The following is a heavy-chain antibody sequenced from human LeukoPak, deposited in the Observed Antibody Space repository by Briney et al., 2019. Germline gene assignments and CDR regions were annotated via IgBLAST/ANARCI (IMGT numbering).Heavy chain of an antibody. Sequence: ASVKVSCKASGYTFTDYYLHWVRQAPGQGLEWMGWISAYNGNTNYAQKLQGRVTMTTDTSTSTAYMELRSLRSDDTAVYYCAASRYDFWSGRGWFDPWGQGTLVTVSS. CDR3: AASRYDFWSGRGWFDP. D-gene: IGHD3-3*01. CDR2: ISAYNGNT. V-gene: IGHV1-18*04. CDR1: GYTFTDYY. J-gene: IGHJ5*02.